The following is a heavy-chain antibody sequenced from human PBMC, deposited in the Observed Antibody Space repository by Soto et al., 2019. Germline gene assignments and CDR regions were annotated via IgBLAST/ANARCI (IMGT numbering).Heavy chain of an antibody. CDR2: ITHSGTYV. CDR3: ARARGNDWYSDY. CDR1: GFTFSEYS. V-gene: IGHV3-21*01. Sequence: PGGSLRLSCTASGFTFSEYSMSWVRQAPGKGLEWVSSITHSGTYVYYADSVKGRFTISRDSASNSLFLQMTRLRAEDTAVYHCARARGNDWYSDYWGQGTLVTVSS. J-gene: IGHJ4*02. D-gene: IGHD5-12*01.